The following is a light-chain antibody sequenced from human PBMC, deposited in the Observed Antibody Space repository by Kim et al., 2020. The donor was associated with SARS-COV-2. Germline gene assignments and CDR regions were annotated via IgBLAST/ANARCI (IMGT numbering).Light chain of an antibody. CDR3: CSYAGSWTVV. J-gene: IGLJ3*02. CDR2: DLS. V-gene: IGLV2-23*02. Sequence: GQSFTISCTGTSSDVSNYNLVSWYQQHPGKAPTLLIYDLSKRPSGVSNRFSASKSGSTASLTISGLQAEDEADYYCCSYAGSWTVVFGGGTQLTVL. CDR1: SSDVSNYNL.